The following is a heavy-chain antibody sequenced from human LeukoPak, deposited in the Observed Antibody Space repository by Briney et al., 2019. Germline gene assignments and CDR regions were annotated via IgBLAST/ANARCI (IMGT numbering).Heavy chain of an antibody. CDR2: IDDSGST. CDR3: ARVGDFSLEK. Sequence: SETLSLTCFVSGSSISSYYWSWIRQPPEKGLEWIGYIDDSGSTNYNPSLKSRITISIDTSRNQFSLRLSSVTAADTAVYYCARVGDFSLEKWGRGTLVTVSS. CDR1: GSSISSYY. D-gene: IGHD3-3*01. J-gene: IGHJ4*02. V-gene: IGHV4-59*01.